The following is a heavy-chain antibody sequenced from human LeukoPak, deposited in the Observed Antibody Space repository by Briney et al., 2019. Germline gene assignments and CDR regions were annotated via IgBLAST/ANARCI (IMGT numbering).Heavy chain of an antibody. CDR3: ARGDWFETFDP. Sequence: ASVKLSCKASGSTFTSYDINRERQAPGQGQEWMGWTNLYSGNRGYEQKFQGRVTMTRNTSISKDNMELSSLRSLDTAVYYCARGDWFETFDPWGQGTLVTVSS. D-gene: IGHD3-10*01. V-gene: IGHV1-8*01. CDR1: GSTFTSYD. J-gene: IGHJ5*02. CDR2: TNLYSGNR.